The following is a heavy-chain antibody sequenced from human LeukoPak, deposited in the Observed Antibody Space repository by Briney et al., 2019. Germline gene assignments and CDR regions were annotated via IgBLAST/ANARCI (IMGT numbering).Heavy chain of an antibody. CDR2: INRSGST. Sequence: PSETLSLTCAVYGGSFSGYYWSWIRQPPGKGLEWIGEINRSGSTNYNPSLKSRVTISVDTSKNQFSLKLSSVTAADTAVYYCATMYSSGWYEWGQGTLVTVSS. V-gene: IGHV4-34*01. CDR1: GGSFSGYY. D-gene: IGHD6-19*01. J-gene: IGHJ4*02. CDR3: ATMYSSGWYE.